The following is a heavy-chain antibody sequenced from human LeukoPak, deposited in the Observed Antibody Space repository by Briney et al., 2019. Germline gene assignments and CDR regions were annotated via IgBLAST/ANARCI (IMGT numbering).Heavy chain of an antibody. D-gene: IGHD1-26*01. CDR3: ARALLLRPYNWFDP. Sequence: SETLSLNCTVSGYSISSGYYWGWIRQPPGKGLEWIESIYHSGSTYYNPSLKSRVTMSVDTSKNQFSLKLSSMTAADTAVYYCARALLLRPYNWFDPWGQGTLVTVPS. CDR2: IYHSGST. J-gene: IGHJ5*02. CDR1: GYSISSGYY. V-gene: IGHV4-38-2*02.